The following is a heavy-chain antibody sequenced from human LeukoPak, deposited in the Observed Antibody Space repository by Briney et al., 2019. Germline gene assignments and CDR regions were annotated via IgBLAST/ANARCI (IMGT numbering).Heavy chain of an antibody. CDR2: IYYSGST. J-gene: IGHJ4*02. V-gene: IGHV4-59*01. D-gene: IGHD2-15*01. CDR1: GGSISSYY. CDR3: ARSPRGGLVLAAPEY. Sequence: SETLSLTCTVSGGSISSYYWSWIRQPPRKGLEWIGYIYYSGSTNYNPSLKSRVTISVDTSKNQFSLKLSSVTAADTAVYYCARSPRGGLVLAAPEYWGQGTLVTVSS.